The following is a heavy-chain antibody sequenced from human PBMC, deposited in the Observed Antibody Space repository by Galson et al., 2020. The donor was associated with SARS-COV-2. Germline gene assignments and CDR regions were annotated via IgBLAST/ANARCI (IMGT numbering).Heavy chain of an antibody. Sequence: TGGSLRLSCAASGFTFSSYGMHWVRQAPGKGLEWVAVISYDGSNKYYADSVKGRLTISRDNSKTPLYLQMNSLRAEDTAVYYCAKEEQWLGGSNGDDYYYYYGMDVWGQGTTVTVSS. D-gene: IGHD6-19*01. V-gene: IGHV3-30*18. CDR2: ISYDGSNK. CDR1: GFTFSSYG. CDR3: AKEEQWLGGSNGDDYYYYYGMDV. J-gene: IGHJ6*02.